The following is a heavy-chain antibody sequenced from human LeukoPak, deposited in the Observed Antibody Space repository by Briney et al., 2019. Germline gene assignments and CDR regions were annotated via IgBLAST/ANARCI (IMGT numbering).Heavy chain of an antibody. J-gene: IGHJ6*02. CDR1: GFTFSSYW. V-gene: IGHV3-74*01. Sequence: GGSLRLSCAASGFTFSSYWMHWVRQAPGKGLVWVSRINSDGSSTSYADSVKGRFTISRDNAKNTLYLQMNSLRAEDTAVYYCARDRVTTSPYYYYGMDVWGQGTTVTVSS. CDR3: ARDRVTTSPYYYYGMDV. D-gene: IGHD4-17*01. CDR2: INSDGSST.